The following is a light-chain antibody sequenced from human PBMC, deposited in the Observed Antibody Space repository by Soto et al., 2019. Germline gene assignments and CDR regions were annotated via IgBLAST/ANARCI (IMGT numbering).Light chain of an antibody. V-gene: IGKV1-5*01. CDR1: QTISSW. CDR3: QHRMNWSLT. Sequence: DIQMTQSPSTLSASVGDRVTITCRASQTISSWLAWYQQKPGKAPKLLIYDASSLESGVPSRFSGSGSETDFTLTISSLEPEDFAVYYCQHRMNWSLTFGQGTRLEIK. J-gene: IGKJ5*01. CDR2: DAS.